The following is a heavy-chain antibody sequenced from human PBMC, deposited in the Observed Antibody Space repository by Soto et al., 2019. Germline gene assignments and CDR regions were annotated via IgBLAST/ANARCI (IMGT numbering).Heavy chain of an antibody. CDR1: GGTFSSYA. CDR2: IIPIFGTA. J-gene: IGHJ2*01. Sequence: QVQLVQSGAEVKKPGSSVKVSCKASGGTFSSYAISWVRQAPGQGLEWMGGIIPIFGTANYAQKFQGRVTITADESTSTAYMELSSLRSEDTAVYYCARRGSITMVRGVPIYWHFDLWGRGTLVTVSS. V-gene: IGHV1-69*12. CDR3: ARRGSITMVRGVPIYWHFDL. D-gene: IGHD3-10*01.